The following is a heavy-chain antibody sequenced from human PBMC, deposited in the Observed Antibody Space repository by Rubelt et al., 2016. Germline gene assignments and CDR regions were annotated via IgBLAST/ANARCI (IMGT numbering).Heavy chain of an antibody. V-gene: IGHV1-3*01. CDR2: INAGNGNT. D-gene: IGHD4-17*01. CDR3: ARDPYGDRHHDY. Sequence: QVQLVQSGAEVKKPGASVKVSCKASGYTFTSYAMHWVRQAPGQRLEWMGWINAGNGNTKYSQKLQGRVTMTTDTSMSTAYMELRSLRSDDTAVYYCARDPYGDRHHDYWGQGTLVTVSS. J-gene: IGHJ4*02. CDR1: GYTFTSYA.